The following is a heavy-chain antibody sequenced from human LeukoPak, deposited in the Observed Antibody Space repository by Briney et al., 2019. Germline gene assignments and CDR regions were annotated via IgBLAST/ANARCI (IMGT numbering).Heavy chain of an antibody. D-gene: IGHD3-9*01. J-gene: IGHJ2*01. CDR2: ISTYNGDT. Sequence: ASVKVSCKASGYTFTRWNFSWVRQAPGQGLEWMGWISTYNGDTKYAQKFQGRVTMTTDTSTSTTYMELRSLTSDDTAVYYCARGSDWVFDLWGRGTVVTVSS. CDR1: GYTFTRWN. V-gene: IGHV1-18*01. CDR3: ARGSDWVFDL.